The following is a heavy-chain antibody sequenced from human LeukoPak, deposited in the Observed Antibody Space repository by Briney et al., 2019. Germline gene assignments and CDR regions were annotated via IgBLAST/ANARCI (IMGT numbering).Heavy chain of an antibody. CDR1: GGSFGDSY. Sequence: SESLSLTCAVYGGSFGDSYWSWIRPPPGKWLGWIGEINLRGNTNSNPSPKSRVTISSATSTTQSSLRVPSLTAADTAMYFCSLWFLEPSSGERAFDYWSQGTLVTVSS. CDR3: SLWFLEPSSGERAFDY. D-gene: IGHD1-1*01. V-gene: IGHV4-34*01. J-gene: IGHJ4*01. CDR2: INLRGNT.